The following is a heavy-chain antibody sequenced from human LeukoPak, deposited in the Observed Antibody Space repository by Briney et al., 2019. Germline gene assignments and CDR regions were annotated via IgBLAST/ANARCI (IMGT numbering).Heavy chain of an antibody. CDR3: ARGITMVRGVIITALDV. Sequence: PSETLSLTCTVSGGSISSYYWSWIRQPPGKGLEWIGYIYYSGSTNYYPSLKSRVTISLDTSKNQFSLKLSSVTAADTAVYYCARGITMVRGVIITALDVWGKGTTVTVSS. CDR2: IYYSGST. J-gene: IGHJ6*04. V-gene: IGHV4-59*01. D-gene: IGHD3-10*01. CDR1: GGSISSYY.